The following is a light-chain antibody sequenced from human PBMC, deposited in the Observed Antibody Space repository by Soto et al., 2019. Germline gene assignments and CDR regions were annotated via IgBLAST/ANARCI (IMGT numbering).Light chain of an antibody. Sequence: DIQMTQSPSSLSVSVGDRVTITCRASQSISNYLNWYQQKPGKAPKLLIYAASTLQSGVPSRFSGSGSGTDFILTVSSLQTEDFATYYCQQSYSTPRTFGQGTKVEIK. V-gene: IGKV1-39*01. CDR3: QQSYSTPRT. J-gene: IGKJ1*01. CDR2: AAS. CDR1: QSISNY.